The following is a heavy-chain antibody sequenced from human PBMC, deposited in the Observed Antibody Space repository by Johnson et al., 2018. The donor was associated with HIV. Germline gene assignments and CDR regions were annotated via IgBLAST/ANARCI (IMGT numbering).Heavy chain of an antibody. D-gene: IGHD1-26*01. V-gene: IGHV3-30*04. J-gene: IGHJ3*02. CDR2: VSYDGSTK. CDR3: TTDVPGGPYYNAFDI. CDR1: GFTFTSYA. Sequence: QVQLVEFGGGVVQPGRSLRLSCAASGFTFTSYAMHWVRQAPGKGLEWVAVVSYDGSTKYYADSVKGRFTISRDNSENTLYLQMNSLRAEDTAVFYCTTDVPGGPYYNAFDIWGQGTMVTVSS.